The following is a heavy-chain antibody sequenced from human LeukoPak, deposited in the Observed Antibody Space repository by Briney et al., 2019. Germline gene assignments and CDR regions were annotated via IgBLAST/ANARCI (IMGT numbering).Heavy chain of an antibody. CDR2: ISSSSSYI. V-gene: IGHV3-21*01. CDR1: GFTFSSYA. CDR3: ARDDGSYSRSPGFDN. J-gene: IGHJ4*02. D-gene: IGHD1-26*01. Sequence: PGGSLRLSCAASGFTFSSYAMSWVRQAPGKGLEWVSSISSSSSYIYYADSVKGRFTIPRDNAKNSLYLQMNSLRAEDTAVYYCARDDGSYSRSPGFDNWGQGTLVTVSS.